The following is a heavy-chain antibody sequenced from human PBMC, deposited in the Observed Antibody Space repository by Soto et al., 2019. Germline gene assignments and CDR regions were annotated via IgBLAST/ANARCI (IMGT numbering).Heavy chain of an antibody. CDR3: ARDFSKNSFDP. Sequence: VKVSCKASGGSFKNYAITWVRQAHGQGLEWVGGIIPIFGTANYAQGFQGRLTITADESTSSAYMELSSLRSEETAVYYCARDFSKNSFDPWGQGTLVTVSS. D-gene: IGHD3-3*02. CDR2: IIPIFGTA. J-gene: IGHJ5*02. V-gene: IGHV1-69*13. CDR1: GGSFKNYA.